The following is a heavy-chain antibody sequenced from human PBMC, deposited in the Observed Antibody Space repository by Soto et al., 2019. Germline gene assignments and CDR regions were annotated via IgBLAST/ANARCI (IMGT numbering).Heavy chain of an antibody. CDR3: VRNGDCTRPGCIVCWFDH. CDR2: IYYSGST. D-gene: IGHD2-8*01. CDR1: GGSISSSGYY. Sequence: SETLSLTCTVSGGSISSSGYYWGWIRQPPGKGLEWIGTIYYSGSTYYNPSLKSRVTISVDTSKNQFSLKLSSVTAADTAVYYCVRNGDCTRPGCIVCWFDHWVPGTLVT. V-gene: IGHV4-39*01. J-gene: IGHJ5*02.